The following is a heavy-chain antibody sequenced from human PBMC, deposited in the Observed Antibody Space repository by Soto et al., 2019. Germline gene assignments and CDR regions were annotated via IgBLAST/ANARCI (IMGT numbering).Heavy chain of an antibody. D-gene: IGHD2-2*01. CDR2: ISGSGGST. J-gene: IGHJ6*03. CDR1: GFTFSSYA. CDR3: AGLPHIVVVPAAATGSYYYYMDV. V-gene: IGHV3-23*01. Sequence: GGSLRLSCAASGFTFSSYAMSWVRQAPGKGLEWVSAISGSGGSTYYADSVKGRFTISRDNSKNTLYLQMNSLRAEDTAVYYCAGLPHIVVVPAAATGSYYYYMDVWGKGTTVTVSS.